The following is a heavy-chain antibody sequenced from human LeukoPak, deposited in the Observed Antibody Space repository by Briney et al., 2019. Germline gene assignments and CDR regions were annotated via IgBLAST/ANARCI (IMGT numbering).Heavy chain of an antibody. D-gene: IGHD2-21*02. CDR2: IYYSGST. Sequence: SSETLSLTCTVSGGSISSYYWSWIRQPPGKGLEWIGYIYYSGSTNYNPSLKSRVTISVDTSKNQFSLKLSSVTAADTAVYYCAQNCGGDCYDAFDIWGQGTMVTVSS. CDR3: AQNCGGDCYDAFDI. V-gene: IGHV4-59*01. J-gene: IGHJ3*02. CDR1: GGSISSYY.